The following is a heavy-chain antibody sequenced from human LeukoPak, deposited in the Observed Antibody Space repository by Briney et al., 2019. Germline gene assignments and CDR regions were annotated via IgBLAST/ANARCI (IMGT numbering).Heavy chain of an antibody. CDR2: LSSSGTT. V-gene: IGHV4-4*07. CDR1: GGSISTYY. Sequence: SETLSLTCTVSGGSISTYYWSWIRQPAGKGLEWIGRLSSSGTTNYNSSLKSRVTMSVDTSTNQLSLNLTSVTAADTAVYYCAREVSGSDYYRAYDYWGQGTLVTVSS. CDR3: AREVSGSDYYRAYDY. J-gene: IGHJ4*02. D-gene: IGHD3-3*01.